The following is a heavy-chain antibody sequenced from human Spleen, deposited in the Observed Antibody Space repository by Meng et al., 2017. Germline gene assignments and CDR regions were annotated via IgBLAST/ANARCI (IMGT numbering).Heavy chain of an antibody. CDR3: ARAPDYGNFKYYFDF. D-gene: IGHD4-11*01. Sequence: GGSLRLSCAASGFTVSSNYMSWVRQAPGKGLEWVSVIYSGGSTYYADSVKGRFTISRDNSKNTLYLQMNSLRAEDTAVYYCARAPDYGNFKYYFDFWGQGTLVTVSS. CDR2: IYSGGST. V-gene: IGHV3-66*02. J-gene: IGHJ4*02. CDR1: GFTVSSNY.